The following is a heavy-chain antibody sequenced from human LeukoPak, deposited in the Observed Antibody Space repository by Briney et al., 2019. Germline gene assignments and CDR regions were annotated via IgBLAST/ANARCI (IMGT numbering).Heavy chain of an antibody. CDR3: ARLPGYSSSWYKGDAFDI. CDR2: ISSSGSTI. CDR1: GFTFSDYY. J-gene: IGHJ3*02. V-gene: IGHV3-11*01. Sequence: PGGSLRLSGAASGFTFSDYYMSWIRQAPGKGLEWVSYISSSGSTIYYADSVKGRFTISRDNAKNSLYLQMNSLRAEDTAVYYCARLPGYSSSWYKGDAFDIWGQGTMVTVSS. D-gene: IGHD6-13*01.